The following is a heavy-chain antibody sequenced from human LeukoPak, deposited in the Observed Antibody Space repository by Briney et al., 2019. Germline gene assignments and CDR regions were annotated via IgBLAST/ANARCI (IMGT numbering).Heavy chain of an antibody. Sequence: GRSLRLSCAASGFTFSNYGMHWVRQAPGKGLEWVAVIWYDGSIKYYADSVKGRFSISRDNSKNTLYLQMNSLRAEDTAVYYCARYCIGGTCKLGYYYYGMDVWGQGTTVTVSS. CDR2: IWYDGSIK. V-gene: IGHV3-33*01. CDR1: GFTFSNYG. J-gene: IGHJ6*02. D-gene: IGHD2-15*01. CDR3: ARYCIGGTCKLGYYYYGMDV.